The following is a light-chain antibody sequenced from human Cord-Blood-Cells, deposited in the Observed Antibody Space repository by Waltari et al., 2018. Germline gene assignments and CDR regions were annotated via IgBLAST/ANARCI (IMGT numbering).Light chain of an antibody. J-gene: IGLJ3*02. CDR3: SSYTSSSTWV. V-gene: IGLV2-14*01. CDR2: DVS. Sequence: QSALTQPASVSGSPGQSITISCTVTSSAVGGYNYVSWYQQHPGKAPKLMIYDVSNRPSGVSNRFSGSKSGNTASLTISGLQAEDEADYYCSSYTSSSTWVFGGGTKLTVL. CDR1: SSAVGGYNY.